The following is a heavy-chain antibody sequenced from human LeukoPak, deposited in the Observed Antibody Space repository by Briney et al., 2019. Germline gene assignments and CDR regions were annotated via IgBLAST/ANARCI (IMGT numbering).Heavy chain of an antibody. D-gene: IGHD3-22*01. Sequence: GGSLRLSCAASGFTFSSYSMNWVRQAPGKGLEWVSSISSSSSYIYYADSVKGRFTISRDNAKNSLYLQMNSLRAEDTAVYYCARCYDSSGYPLHYYYYYMDVWGKGTTVTVSS. V-gene: IGHV3-21*01. J-gene: IGHJ6*03. CDR2: ISSSSSYI. CDR3: ARCYDSSGYPLHYYYYYMDV. CDR1: GFTFSSYS.